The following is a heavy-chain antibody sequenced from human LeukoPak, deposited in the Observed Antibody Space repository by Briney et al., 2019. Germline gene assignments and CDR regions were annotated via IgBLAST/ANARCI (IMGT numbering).Heavy chain of an antibody. Sequence: ASVKVSCKASGYTFTGYYMHWVRQAPGQGLEWMGWINPNSGGTNYARKFQGRVTMTRDTSISTAYMELSRLRSDDTAVYYCARERGRWLQKFDYWGQGTLVTVSS. CDR3: ARERGRWLQKFDY. CDR2: INPNSGGT. V-gene: IGHV1-2*02. D-gene: IGHD5-24*01. J-gene: IGHJ4*02. CDR1: GYTFTGYY.